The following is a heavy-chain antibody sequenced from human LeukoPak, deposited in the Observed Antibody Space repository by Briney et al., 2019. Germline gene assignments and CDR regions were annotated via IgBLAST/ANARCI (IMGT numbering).Heavy chain of an antibody. CDR2: IYYSGST. J-gene: IGHJ4*02. V-gene: IGHV4-39*01. CDR1: GGSISSSSYY. CDR3: ARTGYSSSWHY. Sequence: SGTLSLTCTVSGGSISSSSYYWGWIRQPPGKGLEWIGSIYYSGSTYDNPSLKSRVTISVDTSKKQLSLKLSSVTAADTAVYYCARTGYSSSWHYWGQGTLVIVSS. D-gene: IGHD6-13*01.